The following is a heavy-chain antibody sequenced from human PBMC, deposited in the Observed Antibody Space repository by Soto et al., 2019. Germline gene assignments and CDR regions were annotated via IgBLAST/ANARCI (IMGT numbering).Heavy chain of an antibody. CDR2: IYHSGST. D-gene: IGHD6-6*01. CDR1: GYSISSGYY. CDR3: ARTYEQLRNYGMDV. Sequence: PSETLSLTCAFSGYSISSGYYWVWIRQPPGKGLEWIGSIYHSGSTYYNPSLKSRVTISVDTSKNQFSLKLSSVTAADTAVYYCARTYEQLRNYGMDVWGQGTTVTVSS. J-gene: IGHJ6*02. V-gene: IGHV4-38-2*01.